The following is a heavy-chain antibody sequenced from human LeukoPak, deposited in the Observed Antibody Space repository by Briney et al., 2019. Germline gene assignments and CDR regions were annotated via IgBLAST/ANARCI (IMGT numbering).Heavy chain of an antibody. Sequence: GGSLRLSCAASGFTFSSYAMNRVRQAPGKGLEWVTVISYDGNNKYYAESVKGRFTISRDTSKNTLYLQMNSLRADDTAVYYCAAGGYGGNSEFRNWGQGTLVTVSS. CDR1: GFTFSSYA. V-gene: IGHV3-30-3*01. CDR2: ISYDGNNK. J-gene: IGHJ4*02. CDR3: AAGGYGGNSEFRN. D-gene: IGHD4-23*01.